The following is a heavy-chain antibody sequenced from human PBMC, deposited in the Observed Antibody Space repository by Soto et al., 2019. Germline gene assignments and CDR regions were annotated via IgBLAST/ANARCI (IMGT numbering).Heavy chain of an antibody. CDR3: ARAGSGIQLWLGGGWFDP. D-gene: IGHD5-18*01. J-gene: IGHJ5*02. V-gene: IGHV3-7*03. CDR2: IKQDGSEK. CDR1: GFTFSSYW. Sequence: GGSLRLSCAASGFTFSSYWMSWVRQAPGKGLEWVANIKQDGSEKYYVDSGKGRFTISRDNAKNSLYLQMNSLRAEDTAVYYCARAGSGIQLWLGGGWFDPWGQGTVVTVSS.